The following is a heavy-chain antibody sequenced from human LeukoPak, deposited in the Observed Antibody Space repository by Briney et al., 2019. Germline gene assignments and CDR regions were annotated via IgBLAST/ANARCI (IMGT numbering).Heavy chain of an antibody. CDR2: ISWNSGSI. J-gene: IGHJ4*02. V-gene: IGHV3-9*01. Sequence: PGRSLRLSCAASGFTFYDYAMHWVRHAPGKGLEWVSGISWNSGSIGYADSVKGRFTISRDNSKNTLYLQMNSLRAEDTAVYYCVGSIDYWGQGTLVTVSS. D-gene: IGHD3-16*01. CDR1: GFTFYDYA. CDR3: VGSIDY.